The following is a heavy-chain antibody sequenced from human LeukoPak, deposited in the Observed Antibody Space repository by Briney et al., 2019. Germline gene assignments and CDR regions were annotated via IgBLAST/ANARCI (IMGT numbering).Heavy chain of an antibody. V-gene: IGHV1-69*13. Sequence: ASVKVSCKASGGTFSSYAISWVRQAPGQGLEWMGGIIPIFGTANYAQKFQGRVTITADESTSTAYMELSSLRSEDTAVYYCARAGGSYVPGPYYFDYWGQGTLVTVSS. CDR2: IIPIFGTA. CDR1: GGTFSSYA. J-gene: IGHJ4*02. D-gene: IGHD1-26*01. CDR3: ARAGGSYVPGPYYFDY.